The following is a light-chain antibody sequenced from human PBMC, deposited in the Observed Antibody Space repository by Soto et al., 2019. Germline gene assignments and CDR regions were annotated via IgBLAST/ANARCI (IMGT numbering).Light chain of an antibody. CDR3: GSWDSSLSADV. CDR1: SSNIGGNS. J-gene: IGLJ1*01. CDR2: DDN. Sequence: QSVLEEPPSLSAAPGQKVTISCSGSSSNIGGNSVSWYQQLPGTAPKLLIYDDNKRPSGIPDRFSGSKSGTSATLGITGFQTGDEADYYCGSWDSSLSADVFGTRTQVTVL. V-gene: IGLV1-51*01.